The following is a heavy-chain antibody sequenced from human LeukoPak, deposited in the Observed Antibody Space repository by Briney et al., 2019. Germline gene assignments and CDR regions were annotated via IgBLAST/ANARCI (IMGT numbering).Heavy chain of an antibody. CDR1: GYTVTGYY. CDR2: ITPNSDGT. CDR3: ARSPIGLGFFDY. V-gene: IGHV1-2*02. J-gene: IGHJ4*02. Sequence: GASVKVSCKTSGYTVTGYYIHWVRQAPGQGLEWMGWITPNSDGTDYAQKFQGRVTMTRDTSITTAYMELSSLRSDDTAVYYCARSPIGLGFFDYWGQGTLVTDSS. D-gene: IGHD7-27*01.